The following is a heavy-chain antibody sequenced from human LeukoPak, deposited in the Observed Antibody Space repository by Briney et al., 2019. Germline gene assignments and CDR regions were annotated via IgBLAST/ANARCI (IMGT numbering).Heavy chain of an antibody. J-gene: IGHJ4*02. Sequence: PSETLSLTCAVSGVSFSSYYWGWVRQPPGKGLEWVGEINNSGTTKYNPSSKSRVTISEHTSKNQFSLKLSSVTAADTAVYYCARGRRWLPLGGFDYWGEGTLVTVSS. V-gene: IGHV4-34*01. CDR1: GVSFSSYY. CDR3: ARGRRWLPLGGFDY. D-gene: IGHD5-24*01. CDR2: INNSGTT.